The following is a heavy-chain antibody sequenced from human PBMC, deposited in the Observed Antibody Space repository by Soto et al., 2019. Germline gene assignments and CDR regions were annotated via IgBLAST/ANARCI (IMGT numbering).Heavy chain of an antibody. J-gene: IGHJ4*02. D-gene: IGHD6-19*01. CDR2: ISGSGGST. CDR1: GFTFSSYA. Sequence: GGSLRLSCAASGFTFSSYAMSWVRQAPGKGLEWVSAISGSGGSTYYADSVKGRFTISRDNSKNTLYLQMNSLRAEDTSVYYCAKEGEYSSGWDNFDYWGQGTLVTVSS. CDR3: AKEGEYSSGWDNFDY. V-gene: IGHV3-23*01.